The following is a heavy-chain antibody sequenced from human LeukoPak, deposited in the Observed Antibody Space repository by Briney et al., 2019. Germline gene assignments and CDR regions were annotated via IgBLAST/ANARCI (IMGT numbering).Heavy chain of an antibody. D-gene: IGHD3-9*01. CDR3: ATLTGYSSESWFDP. V-gene: IGHV4-61*05. CDR1: GGSISSSSYY. J-gene: IGHJ5*02. CDR2: IYYSGST. Sequence: SETLSLTCTVSGGSISSSSYYWGWIRQPPGKGLEWIGYIYYSGSTNYSPSLKSRVTISVDTSKNQFSLKLSSVTAADTAVYYCATLTGYSSESWFDPWGQGILVTVSS.